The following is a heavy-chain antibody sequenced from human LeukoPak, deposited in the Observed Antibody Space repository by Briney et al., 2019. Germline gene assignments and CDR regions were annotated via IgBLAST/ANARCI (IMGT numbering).Heavy chain of an antibody. D-gene: IGHD6-19*01. CDR2: IQQDGSEE. V-gene: IGHV3-7*01. Sequence: GGSLRLSCAASGFTLSGYWMSWVRQAPGKGLEWVANIQQDGSEEYYVDSVKGRFTISRDNAKNSLYLQMNSLRAEDTAVYYCARDSGGYTSARTDYWGQGTLVTVSS. CDR1: GFTLSGYW. CDR3: ARDSGGYTSARTDY. J-gene: IGHJ4*02.